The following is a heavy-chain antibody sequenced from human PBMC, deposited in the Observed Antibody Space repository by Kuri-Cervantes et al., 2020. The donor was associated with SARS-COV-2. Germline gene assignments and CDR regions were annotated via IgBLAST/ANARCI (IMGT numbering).Heavy chain of an antibody. Sequence: SVKVSCKASGGTFSSYAISWVRQAPGQGLEWMGGIIPIFGTANYAQKFQGRVTITADESTCTAYMELSSLRSEDTAVYYCARDDVPREVLATAMMGFYGMDVWGQGTTVTVSS. CDR3: ARDDVPREVLATAMMGFYGMDV. CDR1: GGTFSSYA. J-gene: IGHJ6*02. CDR2: IIPIFGTA. D-gene: IGHD3-22*01. V-gene: IGHV1-69*13.